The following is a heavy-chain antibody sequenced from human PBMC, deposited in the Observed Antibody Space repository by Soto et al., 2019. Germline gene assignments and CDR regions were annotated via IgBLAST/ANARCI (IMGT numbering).Heavy chain of an antibody. CDR1: GYTFTGYY. CDR3: ARCGRPLLWYGMDV. J-gene: IGHJ6*02. CDR2: INPNSGGT. Sequence: AAVKVSCKASGYTFTGYYMHWVRQAPGQGLEWMGWINPNSGGTNYGQKFQGRVTMTRDTSISTAYMELSRLRSDDTAVYYCARCGRPLLWYGMDVWGQGTTVTVSS. D-gene: IGHD3-10*01. V-gene: IGHV1-2*02.